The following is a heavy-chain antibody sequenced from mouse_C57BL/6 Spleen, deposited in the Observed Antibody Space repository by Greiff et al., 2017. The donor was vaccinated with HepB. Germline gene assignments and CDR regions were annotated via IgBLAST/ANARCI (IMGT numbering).Heavy chain of an antibody. V-gene: IGHV1-53*01. J-gene: IGHJ3*01. CDR3: ARWGGYDDWFAY. CDR1: GYTFTSYW. CDR2: INPSNGGT. Sequence: QVQLKQPGTELVKPGASVKLSCKASGYTFTSYWMHWVKQRPGQGLEWIGNINPSNGGTNYNEKFKSKATLTVDKSSSTAYMQLSSLTSEDSAVYYCARWGGYDDWFAYWGQGTLVTVSA. D-gene: IGHD2-2*01.